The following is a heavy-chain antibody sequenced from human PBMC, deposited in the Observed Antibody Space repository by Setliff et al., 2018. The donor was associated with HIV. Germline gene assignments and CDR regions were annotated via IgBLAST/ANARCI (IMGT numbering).Heavy chain of an antibody. D-gene: IGHD3-3*01. V-gene: IGHV3-49*04. CDR3: TRVDYDFWSGPMTRYYFDY. CDR1: GFTFGDYA. CDR2: IRSKAYGGTT. J-gene: IGHJ4*02. Sequence: TGGSLRLSCTASGFTFGDYAMSWVRQAPGKGLEWVGFIRSKAYGGTTEYAASVKGRFTISRDDSKSIAYLQMNSLKTEDTAVYYCTRVDYDFWSGPMTRYYFDYWGQGTLVTVSS.